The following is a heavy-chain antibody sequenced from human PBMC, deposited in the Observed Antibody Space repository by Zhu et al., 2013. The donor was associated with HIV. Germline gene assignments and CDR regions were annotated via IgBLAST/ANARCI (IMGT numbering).Heavy chain of an antibody. J-gene: IGHJ6*02. CDR1: GYTFTSYY. V-gene: IGHV1-46*01. CDR2: INPSGGST. Sequence: EVKKPGAXVKVSCKASGYTFTSYYMHWVRQAPGQGLEWMGIINPSGGSTNYAQKFQGRVTITADESTSTAYMELSSLRSEDTAVYYCARNIAAAGRLYYYYGMDVWGQGTTVTVSS. D-gene: IGHD6-13*01. CDR3: ARNIAAAGRLYYYYGMDV.